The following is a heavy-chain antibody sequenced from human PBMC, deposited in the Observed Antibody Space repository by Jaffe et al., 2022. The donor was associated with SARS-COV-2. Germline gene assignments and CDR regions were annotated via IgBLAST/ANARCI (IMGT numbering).Heavy chain of an antibody. V-gene: IGHV1-69*01. D-gene: IGHD3-22*01. J-gene: IGHJ5*02. Sequence: QVQLVQSGAEVKKPGSSVKVSCKASGGTFSSYAISWVRQAPGQGLEWMGGIIPIFGTANYAQKFQGRVTITADESTSTAYMELSSLRSEDTAVYYCARDRQDDSSGYYYLDWFDPWGQGTLVTVSS. CDR3: ARDRQDDSSGYYYLDWFDP. CDR2: IIPIFGTA. CDR1: GGTFSSYA.